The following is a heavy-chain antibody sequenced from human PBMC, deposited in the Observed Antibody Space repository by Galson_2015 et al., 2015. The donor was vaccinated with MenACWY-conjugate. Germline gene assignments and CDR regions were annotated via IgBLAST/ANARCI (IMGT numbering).Heavy chain of an antibody. J-gene: IGHJ4*02. V-gene: IGHV6-1*01. D-gene: IGHD6-13*01. CDR1: GDSVSSNSAA. CDR3: ARVGQAAGSFDY. CDR2: AYYRSKWSN. Sequence: CAISGDSVSSNSAAWNWIRQSPSRGLEWLGRAYYRSKWSNDYAVSVKSRITINPDTSKNQFSLQLNSVTPEDTAVYYCARVGQAAGSFDYWGQGTLVTVSS.